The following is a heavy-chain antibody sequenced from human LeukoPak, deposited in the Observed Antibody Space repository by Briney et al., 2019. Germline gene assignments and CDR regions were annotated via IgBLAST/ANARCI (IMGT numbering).Heavy chain of an antibody. J-gene: IGHJ4*02. V-gene: IGHV3-66*01. Sequence: GGSLRLSCAASGFTVSSNYMSWVRQAPGKGLEWVSVIYSGGSTYYADSVKGRFAISRDNSKNTLYLQMNSLRAEDTAVYYCATFAGTRDLDYWGQGTLVTVSS. CDR2: IYSGGST. CDR1: GFTVSSNY. CDR3: ATFAGTRDLDY. D-gene: IGHD3-3*02.